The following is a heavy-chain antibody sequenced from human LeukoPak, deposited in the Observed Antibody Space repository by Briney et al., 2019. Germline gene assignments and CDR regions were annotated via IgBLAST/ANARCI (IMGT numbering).Heavy chain of an antibody. CDR2: IKSKTDGGTT. CDR1: GFTFSNAW. Sequence: GGSLRLSCAASGFTFSNAWMSWVRQAPGKGLEWVGRIKSKTDGGTTDYAAPVKGRFTISRDDSKNTLYLQMNSLKTEDTAVYYCTVGQWLNSFFDYWGQGTLVTVSS. V-gene: IGHV3-15*01. J-gene: IGHJ4*02. CDR3: TVGQWLNSFFDY. D-gene: IGHD6-19*01.